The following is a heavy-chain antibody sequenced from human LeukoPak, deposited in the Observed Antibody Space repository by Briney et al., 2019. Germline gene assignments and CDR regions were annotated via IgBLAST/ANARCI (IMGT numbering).Heavy chain of an antibody. CDR2: INHSGST. CDR1: GGSFSGYY. Sequence: SETLSLTCAVYGGSFSGYYWSWIRQPPGKGLEWIGEINHSGSTYYNPSLKSRVTISVDRSKNQFSLKLSSVTAADTAVYYCAREYRDYDFWSGYLDYWGQGTLVTVSS. J-gene: IGHJ4*02. V-gene: IGHV4-34*01. D-gene: IGHD3-3*01. CDR3: AREYRDYDFWSGYLDY.